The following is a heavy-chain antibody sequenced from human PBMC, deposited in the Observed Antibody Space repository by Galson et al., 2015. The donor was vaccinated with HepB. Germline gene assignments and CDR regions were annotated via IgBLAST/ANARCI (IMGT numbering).Heavy chain of an antibody. J-gene: IGHJ6*02. CDR2: IYYSGST. D-gene: IGHD2-2*01. V-gene: IGHV4-59*01. CDR3: ARVGVNCSSTSCHYYYYGMDV. Sequence: SETLSLTCTVSGGSISSYYWSWIRQPPGKGLEWIGYIYYSGSTNYNPSLKSRVTISVDTSKNQFSLKLSSVTAADTAVYYCARVGVNCSSTSCHYYYYGMDVWGQGTTVTVSS. CDR1: GGSISSYY.